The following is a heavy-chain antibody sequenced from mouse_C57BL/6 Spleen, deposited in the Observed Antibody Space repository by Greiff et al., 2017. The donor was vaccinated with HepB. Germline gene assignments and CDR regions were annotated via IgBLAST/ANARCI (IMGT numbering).Heavy chain of an antibody. CDR3: ARGDYYGSSPLYAMDY. CDR2: ILPGSGST. J-gene: IGHJ4*01. CDR1: GYTFTGYW. D-gene: IGHD1-1*01. Sequence: VQLQQSGAELMKPGASVKLSCKATGYTFTGYWIEWVKQRPGHGLEWIGEILPGSGSTNYNEKFKGKATFTADTSSNTAYMQLSSLTTEVSAIYYCARGDYYGSSPLYAMDYWGQGTSVTVSS. V-gene: IGHV1-9*01.